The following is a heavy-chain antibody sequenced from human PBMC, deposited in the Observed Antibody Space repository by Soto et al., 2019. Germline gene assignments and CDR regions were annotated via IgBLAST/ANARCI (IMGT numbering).Heavy chain of an antibody. CDR3: ARAIGRISDFRGLDY. D-gene: IGHD3-3*01. V-gene: IGHV4-31*03. CDR2: IYYSGST. J-gene: IGHJ4*02. Sequence: TLSLTCTVSGGSISSGGYYWSWIRQHPGKGLEWIGYIYYSGSTYYNPSLKSRVTISVDTSKNQFSLKLSSVTAADTAVYYCARAIGRISDFRGLDYWGQGTLVTVSS. CDR1: GGSISSGGYY.